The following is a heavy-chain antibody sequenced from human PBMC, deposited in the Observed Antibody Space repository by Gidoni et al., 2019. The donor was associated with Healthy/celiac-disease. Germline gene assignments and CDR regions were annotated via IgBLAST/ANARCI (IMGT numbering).Heavy chain of an antibody. CDR1: GYTFTGYY. Sequence: QVQLVQSGAEVKKPGASVQVSCKASGYTFTGYYMHWVRPAPGQGLEWMGWINPNSGGTNYAQKFQGWVTMTRDTSISTAYMELSRLRSDDTAVYYCAREGGRNYYYGMDVWGQGTTVTVSS. J-gene: IGHJ6*02. D-gene: IGHD3-16*01. V-gene: IGHV1-2*04. CDR3: AREGGRNYYYGMDV. CDR2: INPNSGGT.